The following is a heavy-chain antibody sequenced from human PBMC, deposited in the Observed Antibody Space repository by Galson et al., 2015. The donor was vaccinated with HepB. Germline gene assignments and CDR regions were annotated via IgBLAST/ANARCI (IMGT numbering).Heavy chain of an antibody. CDR1: GSTFRSYA. D-gene: IGHD3-22*01. J-gene: IGHJ3*01. CDR2: ISGSGGNT. V-gene: IGHV3-23*01. CDR3: AKEGRNGYFGVYGGFDV. Sequence: SLRLSCAASGSTFRSYAMTWVRQAPGRGLDWVPSISGSGGNTYYTASVKGRFTISRDNSKNTLFLQMKSLRVEDTAVYFCAKEGRNGYFGVYGGFDVWGHGTLVTVSS.